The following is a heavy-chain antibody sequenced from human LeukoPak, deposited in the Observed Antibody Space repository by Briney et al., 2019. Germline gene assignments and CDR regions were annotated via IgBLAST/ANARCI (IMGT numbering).Heavy chain of an antibody. CDR2: IIPILGIA. CDR1: GGTFSSYA. Sequence: SVKVSSKASGGTFSSYAISWVRQAPGQGLEWMGRIIPILGIANYAQKFQGRVTITADKSTSTAYMELSSLRSEDTAVYYCAIGPQYYYYYGMDVWGQGTTVTVSS. CDR3: AIGPQYYYYYGMDV. J-gene: IGHJ6*02. V-gene: IGHV1-69*04.